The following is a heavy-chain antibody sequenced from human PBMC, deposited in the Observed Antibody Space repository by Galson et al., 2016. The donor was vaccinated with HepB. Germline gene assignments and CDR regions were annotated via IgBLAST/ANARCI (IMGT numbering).Heavy chain of an antibody. J-gene: IGHJ4*02. CDR1: GFTFSSYW. CDR2: IHPDGSST. V-gene: IGHV3-74*01. D-gene: IGHD2-21*01. Sequence: SLRLSCAASGFTFSSYWMNWVRQVPGKGLVWVSRIHPDGSSTSYADSVQGRFTMSRDNAKNTVYLQMNSLRAEDTAVDYCASFGQIVVNGIHDFDYWGRGTLVTVSS. CDR3: ASFGQIVVNGIHDFDY.